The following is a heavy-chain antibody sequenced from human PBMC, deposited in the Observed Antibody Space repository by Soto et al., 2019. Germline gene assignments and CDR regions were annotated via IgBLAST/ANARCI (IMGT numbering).Heavy chain of an antibody. CDR3: ARHWGNWGIKDHWFDP. Sequence: SETLSLTCTVSGGSISSYYWSWIRRPPGKGLEWIGYIYYSGSTYYNPSLKSRVTISVDTSKNQFSLKLSSVTAADTAVYYCARHWGNWGIKDHWFDPWGQGTLVTVSS. CDR2: IYYSGST. CDR1: GGSISSYY. D-gene: IGHD7-27*01. J-gene: IGHJ5*02. V-gene: IGHV4-59*04.